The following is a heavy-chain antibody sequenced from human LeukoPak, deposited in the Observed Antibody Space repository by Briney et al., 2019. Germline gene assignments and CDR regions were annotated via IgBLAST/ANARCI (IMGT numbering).Heavy chain of an antibody. D-gene: IGHD6-13*01. CDR1: GFTFSSYG. CDR3: AKDLRVPEAGTKVDY. V-gene: IGHV3-30*02. CDR2: IRYDGSNK. J-gene: IGHJ4*02. Sequence: GGSLRLSCAASGFTFSSYGMHWVRQAPGKGLEWVAFIRYDGSNKYYADSVKGRFTIFRDNSKNTLYLQMNSLRAEDTAVYYCAKDLRVPEAGTKVDYWGQGTLVTVSS.